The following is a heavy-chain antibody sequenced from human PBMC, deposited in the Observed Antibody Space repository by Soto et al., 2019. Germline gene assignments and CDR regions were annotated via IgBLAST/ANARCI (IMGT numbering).Heavy chain of an antibody. CDR3: ARDNYGPLDY. CDR2: VDPNSGAT. Sequence: ASVKVSCKPSGYSFTAFYIHWVRQAPRQGLEWMGWVDPNSGATRNAQNFQGRVTMTRDTSTSTVYMELNWLRSDDTAVCYCARDNYGPLDYWGQGTLVTVSS. D-gene: IGHD3-10*01. CDR1: GYSFTAFY. J-gene: IGHJ4*02. V-gene: IGHV1-2*02.